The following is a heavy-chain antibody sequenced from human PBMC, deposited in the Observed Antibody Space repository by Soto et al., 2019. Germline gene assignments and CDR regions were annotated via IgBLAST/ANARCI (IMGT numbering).Heavy chain of an antibody. CDR1: GLTFRTYA. CDR3: AKWTCSGGSYYFDY. CDR2: ISGSGGST. Sequence: EVQLLESGGGLVQPGGSLRLSCAAPGLTFRTYAMTWVRQAPGKGLEWVSIISGSGGSTYYADSVKGRFTVSRDNSKNTLYVQMNSLRAEDTAVYYCAKWTCSGGSYYFDYWGQGTLVTVSS. V-gene: IGHV3-23*01. D-gene: IGHD2-15*01. J-gene: IGHJ4*02.